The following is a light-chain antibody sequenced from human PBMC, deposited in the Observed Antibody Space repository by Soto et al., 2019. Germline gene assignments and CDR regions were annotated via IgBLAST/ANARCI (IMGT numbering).Light chain of an antibody. Sequence: HSVLTQPPSASGTPGQRVTLTCSGGGSNIGGNAVNWYQQLPGTAPKLLIYINNQRPSGVPDRFSGSKSGTSASLAISGLQSEDEAHYYCAAWDDGLNGVVFGGGTQLTVL. V-gene: IGLV1-44*01. CDR3: AAWDDGLNGVV. CDR2: INN. CDR1: GSNIGGNA. J-gene: IGLJ7*01.